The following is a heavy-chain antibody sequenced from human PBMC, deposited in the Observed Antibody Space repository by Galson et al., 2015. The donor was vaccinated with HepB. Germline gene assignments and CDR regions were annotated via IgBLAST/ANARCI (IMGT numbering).Heavy chain of an antibody. J-gene: IGHJ4*02. CDR1: GYTFTDYY. CDR3: ATGEGAAAPDY. CDR2: VDPEDGET. Sequence: VKVSCKVSGYTFTDYYMHWVQQAPGKGLEWMGLVDPEDGETIYAEKFKGRVTITADTSTDTAYMELSSLRSEDTAVYYCATGEGAAAPDYWGQGTLVTVSS. D-gene: IGHD6-13*01. V-gene: IGHV1-69-2*01.